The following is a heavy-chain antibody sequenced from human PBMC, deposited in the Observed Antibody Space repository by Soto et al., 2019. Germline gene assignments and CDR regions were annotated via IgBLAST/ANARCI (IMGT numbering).Heavy chain of an antibody. V-gene: IGHV5-51*01. CDR2: IYPGDSDT. CDR3: VRCAVADTAYWFDP. D-gene: IGHD6-19*01. J-gene: IGHJ5*02. Sequence: EVQLVQSGAEVKKPGESLKISCKGSGYSFTTYWIAWVRQMPGKGLEWMGIIYPGDSDTRYSPSFQGQVTISADKSISTAYLQWSSLKASDSATYYCVRCAVADTAYWFDPWGQGTLVTVSS. CDR1: GYSFTTYW.